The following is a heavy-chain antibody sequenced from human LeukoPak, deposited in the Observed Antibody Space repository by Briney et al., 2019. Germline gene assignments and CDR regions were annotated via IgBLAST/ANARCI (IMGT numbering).Heavy chain of an antibody. CDR3: ARTGLRFDY. V-gene: IGHV4-61*02. CDR1: GGPISSGSYY. Sequence: SQTLSLTCTVSGGPISSGSYYWSWIRQPAGKGLEWIGRIYTSGSTNYNPSLKSRVTISVDTSKNQFSLKLSSVTAADTAVYYCARTGLRFDYWGQGTLVTGSS. CDR2: IYTSGST. J-gene: IGHJ4*02. D-gene: IGHD5-12*01.